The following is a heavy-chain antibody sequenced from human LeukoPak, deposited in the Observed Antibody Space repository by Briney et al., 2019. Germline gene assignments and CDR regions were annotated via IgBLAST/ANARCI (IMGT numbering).Heavy chain of an antibody. D-gene: IGHD6-13*01. CDR2: IYDSGST. CDR1: GGSIRSSYYY. Sequence: SETLSLTCTVSGGSIRSSYYYWGWIRQPPGKGLEWIGSIYDSGSTYYNPSLKSRVTISVDTSKNQFSLKLNSVTAADTAVYYCARHVFHSSTSYGPIDYWGQGTLVTVSA. CDR3: ARHVFHSSTSYGPIDY. J-gene: IGHJ4*02. V-gene: IGHV4-39*01.